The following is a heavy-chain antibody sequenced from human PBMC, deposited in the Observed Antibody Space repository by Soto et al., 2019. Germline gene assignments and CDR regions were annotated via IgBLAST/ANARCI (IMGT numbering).Heavy chain of an antibody. J-gene: IGHJ4*02. D-gene: IGHD6-19*01. V-gene: IGHV3-53*01. CDR1: GFTVSDNY. CDR2: LYSAGNA. Sequence: GGSLRLSCAASGFTVSDNYMTWVRQAPGKGLEWVSVLYSAGNAYYADSVQGRFTISRDDSKNTLYLQMNRLRAEDTAVYYCARDKGGGWYYFDSWGQGTLVTVSS. CDR3: ARDKGGGWYYFDS.